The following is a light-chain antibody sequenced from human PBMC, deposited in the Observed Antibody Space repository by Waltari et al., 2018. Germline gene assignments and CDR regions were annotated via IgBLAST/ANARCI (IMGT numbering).Light chain of an antibody. CDR1: QSISKY. V-gene: IGKV3-20*01. CDR2: HAS. J-gene: IGKJ1*01. CDR3: QHYVTLPVT. Sequence: EIVLTQPPGALSLSSGERATLSYRTSQSISKYLAWYQQKPGQAPRLLIYHASSRATGIPDRFSGSGSGTDFSLTISRLEPEDFAVYYCQHYVTLPVTFGQGTKVEIK.